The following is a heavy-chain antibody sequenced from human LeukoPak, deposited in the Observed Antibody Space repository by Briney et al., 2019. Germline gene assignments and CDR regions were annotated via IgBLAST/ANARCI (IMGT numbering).Heavy chain of an antibody. CDR3: ARGKYDFWSGYSLYLDY. CDR1: GFTFSSYG. D-gene: IGHD3-3*01. V-gene: IGHV3-33*01. CDR2: VWYDGSNK. Sequence: GGSLRLSCAASGFTFSSYGMHWVRQAPGKGLEWVAVVWYDGSNKYYADSVKGRFTISRDNSKNTLYLQMNSLRAEDTAVYYCARGKYDFWSGYSLYLDYWGQGTLVTVSS. J-gene: IGHJ4*02.